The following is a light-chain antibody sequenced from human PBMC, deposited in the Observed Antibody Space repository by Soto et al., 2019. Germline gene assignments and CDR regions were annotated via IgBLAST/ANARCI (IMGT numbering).Light chain of an antibody. J-gene: IGKJ2*01. CDR3: LQEYNYQYT. CDR2: AAS. Sequence: AIQMTQSPSSLSASVGYRVTITYRASQGIRNDLGWYQQKPGKAPKLLIYAASGLQIGVPSRFSGSATGTDFNLTFSRTQPAEASPYFCLQEYNYQYTFDQGTKLEIK. V-gene: IGKV1-6*01. CDR1: QGIRND.